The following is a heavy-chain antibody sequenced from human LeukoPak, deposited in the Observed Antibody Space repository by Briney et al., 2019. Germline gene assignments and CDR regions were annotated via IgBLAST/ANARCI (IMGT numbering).Heavy chain of an antibody. D-gene: IGHD3/OR15-3a*01. CDR3: ARGKAGGLVDLFDP. V-gene: IGHV3-23*01. Sequence: GSLGLSFAASGFTFSDYAMMWVRQAPGKGLEWVSSIVATYEGTFYADSVQGRFIISRDNSESTVSLQMNSLRAEDTAVYYCARGKAGGLVDLFDPWGQGTLVTVSS. CDR2: IVATYEGT. J-gene: IGHJ5*02. CDR1: GFTFSDYA.